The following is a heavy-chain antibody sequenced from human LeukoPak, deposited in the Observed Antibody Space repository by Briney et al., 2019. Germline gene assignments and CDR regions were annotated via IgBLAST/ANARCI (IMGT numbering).Heavy chain of an antibody. CDR2: IYYSGST. Sequence: SETLSLTCTVSGGSIRSGGYYWSWIRQHPGKGLEWLGYIYYSGSTYYNPSLKSRVTISVDTSKNQFSLRLSSVTAADTAVYYCARGRIVETIRDAFDIWGQGTMVTVSS. V-gene: IGHV4-31*03. CDR3: ARGRIVETIRDAFDI. D-gene: IGHD1-26*01. CDR1: GGSIRSGGYY. J-gene: IGHJ3*02.